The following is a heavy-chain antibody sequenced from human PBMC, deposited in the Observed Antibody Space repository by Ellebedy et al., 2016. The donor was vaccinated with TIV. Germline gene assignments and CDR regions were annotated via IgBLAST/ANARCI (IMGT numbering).Heavy chain of an antibody. CDR1: QFNFNSYT. J-gene: IGHJ3*02. Sequence: GESLKISCAASQFNFNSYTIHWVRQVPGKGLEWVGRVKSKADGGTIDHSAPVKDRFTLSRDDSKDMFYLQMDSLKVEDTAIYYCTTLRSIWGQGTLVTFST. V-gene: IGHV3-15*01. CDR2: VKSKADGGTI. D-gene: IGHD4-17*01. CDR3: TTLRSI.